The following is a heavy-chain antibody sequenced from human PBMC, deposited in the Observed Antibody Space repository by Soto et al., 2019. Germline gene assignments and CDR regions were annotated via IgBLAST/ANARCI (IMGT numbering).Heavy chain of an antibody. V-gene: IGHV4-31*03. CDR3: ARVQYSSLKYYFDY. J-gene: IGHJ4*02. CDR1: CGSISSGGYY. Sequence: SETPSLTCTVSCGSISSGGYYWSWIRQHPGKGLEWIGYIYYSGSTYYNPSLKSRVTISVDTSKNQFSLKLSSVTAADTAVYYCARVQYSSLKYYFDYWGQGTLVTVSS. D-gene: IGHD6-6*01. CDR2: IYYSGST.